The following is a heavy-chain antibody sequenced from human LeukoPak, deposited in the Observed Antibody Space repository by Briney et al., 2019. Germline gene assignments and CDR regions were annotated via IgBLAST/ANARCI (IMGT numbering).Heavy chain of an antibody. V-gene: IGHV3-23*01. CDR2: ISGSGGST. D-gene: IGHD3-3*01. CDR1: GFTFSSYA. CDR3: ARDDYDFWSGFDY. J-gene: IGHJ4*02. Sequence: PGGSLRLSCAASGFTFSSYAMSWVRQAPGKGLEWVSVISGSGGSTYYADSVKGRFTISRDNSKNTLYLQMNSLRAEDTAVYYCARDDYDFWSGFDYWGQGTLVTVSS.